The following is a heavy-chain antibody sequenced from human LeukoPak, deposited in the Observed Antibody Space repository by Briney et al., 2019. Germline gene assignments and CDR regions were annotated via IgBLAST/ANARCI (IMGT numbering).Heavy chain of an antibody. CDR2: ISTSGRST. J-gene: IGHJ5*02. V-gene: IGHV1-46*01. Sequence: ASVKLSCTPFLSTFTTTYMTSVRRSPSHEPEWWGVISTSGRSTSYAQKCQGRVTLTRDLFTSTDYLELSSLRSEDTAVYYCARDNSVRGEAWWFNPWGQGTLVTVSS. CDR1: LSTFTTTY. D-gene: IGHD2-21*01. CDR3: ARDNSVRGEAWWFNP.